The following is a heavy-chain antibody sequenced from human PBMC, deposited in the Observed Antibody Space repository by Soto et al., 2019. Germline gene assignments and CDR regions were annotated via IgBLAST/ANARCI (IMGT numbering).Heavy chain of an antibody. D-gene: IGHD3-22*01. J-gene: IGHJ4*02. CDR1: GGSFTRFY. CDR3: ARLLYDRSGYYYFDY. V-gene: IGHV4-34*01. CDR2: IYHGGSV. Sequence: SETLSLTCAVHGGSFTRFYWDWVRQPPGKGREWIGRIYHGGSVNHNPSLKSRVSTSVDTSKNQFSLKLNSVTAADTALYYCARLLYDRSGYYYFDYWGRGTLVTVSS.